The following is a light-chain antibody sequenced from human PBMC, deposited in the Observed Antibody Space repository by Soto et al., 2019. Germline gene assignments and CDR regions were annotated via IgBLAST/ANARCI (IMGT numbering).Light chain of an antibody. J-gene: IGKJ4*01. CDR2: SAS. Sequence: EIVLTQSPGTLSLSPGERATVSCRASQIVSSTYLAWYQQKPGQAPRLLIHSASSRATGIPDRFSGSGSGTDFTLTISRLETEDFAVYYCQQYGNSPPTTFGGGIKVKIK. V-gene: IGKV3-20*01. CDR1: QIVSSTY. CDR3: QQYGNSPPTT.